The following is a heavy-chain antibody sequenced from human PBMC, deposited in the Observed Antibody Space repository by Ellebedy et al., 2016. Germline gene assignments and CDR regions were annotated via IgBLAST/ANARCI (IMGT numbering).Heavy chain of an antibody. CDR3: ARGCGSSWCRYYYGMDV. V-gene: IGHV3-48*04. Sequence: GESLKISXAASGFTFSSYSMNWVRQAPGKGLEWVSYISSSSSTIYYAGSVKGRFTISRDNAKNSLYLQMNSLRAEDTAVYYCARGCGSSWCRYYYGMDVWGQGTTVTVSS. CDR1: GFTFSSYS. D-gene: IGHD6-13*01. CDR2: ISSSSSTI. J-gene: IGHJ6*02.